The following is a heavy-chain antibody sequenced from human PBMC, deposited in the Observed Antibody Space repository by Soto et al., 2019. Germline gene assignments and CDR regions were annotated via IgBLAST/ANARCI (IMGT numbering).Heavy chain of an antibody. CDR2: ISYDASNK. D-gene: IGHD6-19*01. Sequence: GSLRLSCAASGFAFSSYAMHWVRRAPGKGLEWVAVISYDASNKYYADSVKGRFTISRDNSEKTMYLQMSSLRAEDTAVYYCARPFSSGWYGDFDYWGQGTLVTVSS. J-gene: IGHJ4*02. CDR3: ARPFSSGWYGDFDY. V-gene: IGHV3-30-3*01. CDR1: GFAFSSYA.